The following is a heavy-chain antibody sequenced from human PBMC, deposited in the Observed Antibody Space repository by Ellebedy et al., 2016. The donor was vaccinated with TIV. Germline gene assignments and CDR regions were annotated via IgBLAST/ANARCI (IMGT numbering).Heavy chain of an antibody. CDR3: AKGGWGLGELSYVDY. J-gene: IGHJ4*02. CDR1: GFTFSSYA. D-gene: IGHD3-16*02. Sequence: GESLKISCAASGFTFSSYAMSWVRQAPGKGLELVSAISGSGGSTYYADSVKGRFTISRDNSKNTLYLQMNSLRAEDTAVYYWAKGGWGLGELSYVDYWGQGTLVTVSS. CDR2: ISGSGGST. V-gene: IGHV3-23*01.